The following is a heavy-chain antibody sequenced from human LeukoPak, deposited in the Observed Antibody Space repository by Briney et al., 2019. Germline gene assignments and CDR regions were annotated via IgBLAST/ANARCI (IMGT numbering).Heavy chain of an antibody. D-gene: IGHD1-1*01. CDR3: ARENWNDDYNWFDP. CDR2: IITIYGTR. CDR1: GGTFNNYA. Sequence: ASVKVSCKAFGGTFNNYAINWVRQATGQGLEWMGGIITIYGTRNYARTFQGRVTITADESASTAYMELSSLRSEDTAVYYCARENWNDDYNWFDPWGQGTLVTVSS. V-gene: IGHV1-69*13. J-gene: IGHJ5*02.